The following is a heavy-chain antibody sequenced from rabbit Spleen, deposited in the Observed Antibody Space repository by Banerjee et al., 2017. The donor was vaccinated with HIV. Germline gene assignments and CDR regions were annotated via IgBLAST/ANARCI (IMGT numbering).Heavy chain of an antibody. CDR1: RFSFSSSDR. D-gene: IGHD6-1*01. CDR3: AREKSGIVGYDL. J-gene: IGHJ4*01. V-gene: IGHV1S40*01. CDR2: IDPVFGTT. Sequence: QSLEESGGDLVKPGASLTLTCTASRFSFSSSDRIYWVRQAPGKGLEWIGYIDPVFGTTYYASWATGRFTISKTSSTTVTLQMTSLTAADTATYFCAREKSGIVGYDLWGPGTLVTVS.